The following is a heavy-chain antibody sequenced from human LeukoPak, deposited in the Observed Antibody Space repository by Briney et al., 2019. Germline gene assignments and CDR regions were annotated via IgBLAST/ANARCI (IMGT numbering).Heavy chain of an antibody. CDR3: ARGDPMAPYY. Sequence: ASVKVSCKASGYTFTNYYIHWVRQAPGQGLEWMGIINPSGGSTTYAQKFQGRVTMTRNTSTSTVYMGLSSLRSEDTAVYYCARGDPMAPYYWGQGTLVTVSS. D-gene: IGHD3-10*01. CDR1: GYTFTNYY. V-gene: IGHV1-46*01. CDR2: INPSGGST. J-gene: IGHJ4*02.